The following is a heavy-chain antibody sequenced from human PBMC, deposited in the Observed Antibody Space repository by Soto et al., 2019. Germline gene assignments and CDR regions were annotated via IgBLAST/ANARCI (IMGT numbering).Heavy chain of an antibody. V-gene: IGHV1-69*06. CDR3: AREVYYDSSGYFDY. Sequence: ASVKVSCKASGGTFSSYAISWVRQAPGQGLEWMGGIIPIFGTANYAQKFQGRVTITADKSTSTAYMELSSLRSEDTAVYYCAREVYYDSSGYFDYWGQGTLVTVSS. D-gene: IGHD3-22*01. CDR1: GGTFSSYA. CDR2: IIPIFGTA. J-gene: IGHJ4*02.